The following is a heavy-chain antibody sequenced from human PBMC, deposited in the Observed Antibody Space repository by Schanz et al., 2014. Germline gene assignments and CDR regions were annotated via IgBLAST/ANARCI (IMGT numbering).Heavy chain of an antibody. J-gene: IGHJ4*02. CDR2: ISGSGSST. D-gene: IGHD6-6*01. CDR3: ARDQSPYTNSSDVRYFDY. Sequence: EVQLLESGGGLVQPGGSLRLSCAASGFTFSSYAMTWVRQAPGKGLDWVSAISGSGSSTYYADSVKGRFTISRDNSKNTLYLQMNNLRAEDTAVYFCARDQSPYTNSSDVRYFDYWGQGSLVTVSS. CDR1: GFTFSSYA. V-gene: IGHV3-23*01.